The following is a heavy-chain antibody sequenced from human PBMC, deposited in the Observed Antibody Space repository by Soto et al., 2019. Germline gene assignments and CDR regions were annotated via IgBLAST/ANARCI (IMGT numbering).Heavy chain of an antibody. CDR1: GFTFSHYS. CDR3: TRSVTGVTAHFDH. J-gene: IGHJ4*02. V-gene: IGHV3-48*02. Sequence: PGGSLRLSCAGSGFTFSHYSMNWVRQAPGKGLEWVSYISNRSSPIYYADSVRGRFTISRDNAKKSLFLQMDSLRHEDTAVYYCTRSVTGVTAHFDHWGQGALVTVSS. CDR2: ISNRSSPI. D-gene: IGHD4-4*01.